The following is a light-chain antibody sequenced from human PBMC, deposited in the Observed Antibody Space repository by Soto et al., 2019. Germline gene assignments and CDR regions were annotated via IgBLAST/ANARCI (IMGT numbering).Light chain of an antibody. CDR2: EGS. J-gene: IGLJ2*01. V-gene: IGLV2-23*01. CDR1: SSDVGSYNL. CDR3: CSYAGSSTRVV. Sequence: QSALTQPASVSGSPGQSITISCTGTSSDVGSYNLVSWYQQHPGKAPKLMIYEGSKWPSGVSNRFSGSKSGNTASLTISGLQAEDEADYYCCSYAGSSTRVVFGGGTQLTVL.